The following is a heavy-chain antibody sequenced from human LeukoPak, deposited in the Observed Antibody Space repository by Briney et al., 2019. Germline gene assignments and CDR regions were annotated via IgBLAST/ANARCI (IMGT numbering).Heavy chain of an antibody. J-gene: IGHJ4*02. Sequence: ASVPVSCKGSGCTFTRYGISWVRQPPARELDGMGWISAYNGSTNYAQQLQGRLTMTTDTSTSTAYMELRSLRSDDTAVYYCSTGEIAAAGRMEFDYWGQGTLVTVSS. CDR2: ISAYNGST. CDR1: GCTFTRYG. V-gene: IGHV1-18*01. D-gene: IGHD6-13*01. CDR3: STGEIAAAGRMEFDY.